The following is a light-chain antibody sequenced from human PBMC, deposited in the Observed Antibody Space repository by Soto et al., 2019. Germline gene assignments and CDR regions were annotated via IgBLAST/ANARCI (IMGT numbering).Light chain of an antibody. CDR2: AAS. Sequence: DIQMTQSPSSVSASVGDRVTISCRMSQGISSYLAWYQQKPGKAPELLIYAASTLQSGVPSRFSGSGSGTDFTLTISSLQPEDVAAYYCQKYNSAPLTFGGGTKVDIK. V-gene: IGKV1-27*01. CDR1: QGISSY. CDR3: QKYNSAPLT. J-gene: IGKJ4*01.